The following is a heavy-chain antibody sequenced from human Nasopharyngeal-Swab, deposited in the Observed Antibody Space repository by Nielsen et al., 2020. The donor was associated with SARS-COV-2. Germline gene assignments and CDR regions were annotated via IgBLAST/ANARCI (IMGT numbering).Heavy chain of an antibody. CDR2: INAGNGNT. Sequence: ASVKVSCKASGYTFTSYAMHWVRHAPGQRLEWMGWINAGNGNTTYSQKFQGRVTITRDTSASTAYMELSSLKSEDTAVYYCARGRTASFKFITDWFDPWGQGTLVTVSS. CDR1: GYTFTSYA. V-gene: IGHV1-3*01. D-gene: IGHD3-22*01. CDR3: ARGRTASFKFITDWFDP. J-gene: IGHJ5*02.